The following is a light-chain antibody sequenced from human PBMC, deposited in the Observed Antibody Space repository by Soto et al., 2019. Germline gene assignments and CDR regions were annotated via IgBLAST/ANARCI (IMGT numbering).Light chain of an antibody. CDR3: CSYTSRIVYV. CDR1: SSDVGGYNY. V-gene: IGLV2-14*01. CDR2: DVS. Sequence: QSALTQPASVSGSPGQSIAISCAGTSSDVGGYNYVSWYQQHPGKAPKLIIYDVSYRPSGVSNRFSGSKSGNTASLTISGLQAEDEADYYCCSYTSRIVYVYGTGTKVTVL. J-gene: IGLJ1*01.